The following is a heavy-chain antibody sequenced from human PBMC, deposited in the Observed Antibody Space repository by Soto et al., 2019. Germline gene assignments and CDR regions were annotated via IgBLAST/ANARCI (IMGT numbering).Heavy chain of an antibody. CDR2: ISGSGGST. V-gene: IGHV3-23*01. CDR1: GFTFSSYA. J-gene: IGHJ5*02. Sequence: GGSLRLSCAASGFTFSSYAMSWVRQAPGKGLEWVSAISGSGGSTYYADSVKGRFTISRDNSKNTLYLQMNSLRAEDTAVYYCAKDAGGSGYSVTWFDPWGQGTLVTVSS. CDR3: AKDAGGSGYSVTWFDP. D-gene: IGHD3-22*01.